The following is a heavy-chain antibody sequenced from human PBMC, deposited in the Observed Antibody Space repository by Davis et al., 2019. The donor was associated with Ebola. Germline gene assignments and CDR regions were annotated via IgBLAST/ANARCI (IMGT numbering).Heavy chain of an antibody. J-gene: IGHJ4*02. CDR1: GFTFSGSA. CDR2: IRSKANSYAT. Sequence: GESLKISCAASGFTFSGSAMHWVRQASGKALEWVGLIRSKANSYATAYSASVKGRFTISRDDSKNTAYLQMNSLKTEDTAVYYCTSTWSTIDYWGQGTLVTVSS. CDR3: TSTWSTIDY. V-gene: IGHV3-73*01. D-gene: IGHD1-14*01.